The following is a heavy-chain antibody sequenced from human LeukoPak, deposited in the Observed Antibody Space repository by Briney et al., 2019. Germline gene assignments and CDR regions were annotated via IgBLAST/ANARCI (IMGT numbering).Heavy chain of an antibody. CDR1: GGSISSYY. Sequence: SETLSLTCTVSGGSISSYYWSWIRQPPGKGLEWIGYIYYSGSTNYNPSLKSRVTISVDTSKNQFSLKLSSVTAADTAVYYCARDSPWGVNYYYYGMDVWGQGTTVTVSS. D-gene: IGHD3-16*01. CDR3: ARDSPWGVNYYYYGMDV. J-gene: IGHJ6*02. V-gene: IGHV4-59*01. CDR2: IYYSGST.